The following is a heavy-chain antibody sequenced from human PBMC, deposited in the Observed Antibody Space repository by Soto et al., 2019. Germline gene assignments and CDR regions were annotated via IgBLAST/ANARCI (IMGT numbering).Heavy chain of an antibody. CDR2: ITYDGSNK. D-gene: IGHD1-7*01. J-gene: IGHJ4*02. V-gene: IGHV3-30*18. CDR1: CFNFDNYG. Sequence: PGGSLTLSCQSSCFNFDNYGMHWVRQAPGKGLEWVSVITYDGSNKYYADSVKGRFTISRDNSKNTLSLHLNTLKPEDTAVYHCAKERVGGTFYTALGFWGQGTLVTVSS. CDR3: AKERVGGTFYTALGF.